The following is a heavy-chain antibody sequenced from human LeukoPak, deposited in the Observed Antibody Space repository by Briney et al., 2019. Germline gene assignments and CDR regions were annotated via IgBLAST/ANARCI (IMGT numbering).Heavy chain of an antibody. Sequence: GGSLRLSCAASGFTFSSYGMHWVRQAPGKGLEWVAFIRFDGGKTYYTDSVKGRFAISRDNSKNTLSLQMNSLRAEDTAVYYCAREGSTSHFEYFQHWGQGTLVTVSS. CDR1: GFTFSSYG. CDR2: IRFDGGKT. V-gene: IGHV3-30*02. J-gene: IGHJ1*01. CDR3: AREGSTSHFEYFQH. D-gene: IGHD2-2*01.